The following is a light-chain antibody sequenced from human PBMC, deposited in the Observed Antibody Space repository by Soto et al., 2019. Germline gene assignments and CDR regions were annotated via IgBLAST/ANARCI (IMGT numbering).Light chain of an antibody. Sequence: DIPMTQSPSTLSASVGDRVTITCRASQSISSWLAWYQQTPGKAPRLLIYKATSLQSGVPSRFSGSGSGTEFTLTISSLQPDDFATYYCQQYNTYSWTFGQGTKGEIK. CDR2: KAT. CDR3: QQYNTYSWT. CDR1: QSISSW. V-gene: IGKV1-5*03. J-gene: IGKJ1*01.